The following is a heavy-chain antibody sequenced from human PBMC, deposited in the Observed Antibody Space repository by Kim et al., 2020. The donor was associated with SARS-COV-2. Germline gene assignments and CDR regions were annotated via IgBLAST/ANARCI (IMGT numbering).Heavy chain of an antibody. Sequence: SETLSLTCTVSGGSISSGSYYWSWIRQPTGKGLEWIGRIYTSGSTNYNPSLKSRVTISVDTSKNQFSLKLSSVTAADTAVYYCARAEFSGELLWFGELSTNWFDPWGQGTLVTVSS. CDR1: GGSISSGSYY. D-gene: IGHD3-10*01. J-gene: IGHJ5*02. CDR2: IYTSGST. CDR3: ARAEFSGELLWFGELSTNWFDP. V-gene: IGHV4-61*02.